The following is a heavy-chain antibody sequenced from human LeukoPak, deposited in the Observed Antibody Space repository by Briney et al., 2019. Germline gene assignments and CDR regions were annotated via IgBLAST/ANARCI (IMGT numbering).Heavy chain of an antibody. J-gene: IGHJ4*02. D-gene: IGHD6-13*01. CDR1: GFTFSSYS. CDR3: AGGDRIAAAGKGVDY. Sequence: GGSLRLSCVASGFTFSSYSMNWVRQAPGKGLEWVSSIDTSSSYIYYADSVKGRFTISRDNAKNSLYLQMNSLRAEDTAVYYCAGGDRIAAAGKGVDYWAREPWSPSPQ. CDR2: IDTSSSYI. V-gene: IGHV3-21*01.